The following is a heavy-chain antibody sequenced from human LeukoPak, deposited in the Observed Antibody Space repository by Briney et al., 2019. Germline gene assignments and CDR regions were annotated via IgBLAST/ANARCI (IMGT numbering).Heavy chain of an antibody. J-gene: IGHJ5*02. V-gene: IGHV3-30*02. Sequence: SGGSLRLSCAASGFTFSSYGMHWVRQAPGKGLEWVAFIRYDGSNKYYADSVKGRFTISRDNSKNTLYLQMNSLRAEDTAVYYCARVPGVYYDRLTGYGSGWFDPWGQGTLVTVSS. CDR2: IRYDGSNK. D-gene: IGHD3-9*01. CDR3: ARVPGVYYDRLTGYGSGWFDP. CDR1: GFTFSSYG.